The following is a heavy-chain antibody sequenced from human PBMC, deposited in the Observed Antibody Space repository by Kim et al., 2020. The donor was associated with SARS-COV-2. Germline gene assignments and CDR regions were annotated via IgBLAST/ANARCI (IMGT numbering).Heavy chain of an antibody. CDR1: GFSLSTSGVG. V-gene: IGHV2-5*02. Sequence: SGPTLVNPTQTLTLTCTFSGFSLSTSGVGVGWIRQPPGKALEWLALIYWDDDKRYSPSLKSRLTITKDTSKNQVVLTMTNMDPVDTATYYCAHSRDRKYCGGDCYPDYWGQGTLVTVSS. J-gene: IGHJ4*02. CDR2: IYWDDDK. CDR3: AHSRDRKYCGGDCYPDY. D-gene: IGHD2-21*02.